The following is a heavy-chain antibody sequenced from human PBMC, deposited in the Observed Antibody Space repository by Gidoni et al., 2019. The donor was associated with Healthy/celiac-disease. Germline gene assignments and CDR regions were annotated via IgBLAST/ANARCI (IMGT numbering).Heavy chain of an antibody. D-gene: IGHD2-15*01. CDR1: GYPFTSYA. V-gene: IGHV1-3*01. Sequence: QVQLVQSGAEVKKPGASVKVSCKASGYPFTSYAMHWVRQAPGQRLEWMGWINAGNGNTKYSQKFQGRVTITRDTSASTAYMELSSLRSEDTAVYYCARDRTPIVVVVAATPNYFDYWGQGTLVTVSS. CDR3: ARDRTPIVVVVAATPNYFDY. J-gene: IGHJ4*02. CDR2: INAGNGNT.